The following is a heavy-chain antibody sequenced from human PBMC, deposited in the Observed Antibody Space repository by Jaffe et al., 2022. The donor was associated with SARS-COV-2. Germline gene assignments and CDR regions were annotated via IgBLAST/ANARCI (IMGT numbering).Heavy chain of an antibody. CDR3: TRGIAQPYGSEGKYYMDV. CDR2: IRSKAYGGTT. J-gene: IGHJ6*03. V-gene: IGHV3-49*03. CDR1: GFTFGDYA. D-gene: IGHD3-10*01. Sequence: EVQLVESGGGLVQPGRSLRLSCTASGFTFGDYAMSWFRQAPGKGLEWVGFIRSKAYGGTTEYAASVKGRFTISRDDSKSIAYLQMNSLKTEDTAVYYCTRGIAQPYGSEGKYYMDVWGKGTTVTVSS.